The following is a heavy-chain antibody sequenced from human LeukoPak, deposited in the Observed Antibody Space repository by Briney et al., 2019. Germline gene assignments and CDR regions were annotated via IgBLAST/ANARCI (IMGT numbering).Heavy chain of an antibody. J-gene: IGHJ4*02. V-gene: IGHV4-34*01. CDR3: ARRWGIKVDY. CDR1: GGSFSGYY. D-gene: IGHD1-14*01. Sequence: KPSETLSLTCAVYGGSFSGYYWSWIRQPPGKGLEWIGEINHSGSTNYNPSLKSRVTISVDTSKNQFSLKLSSVTAADTAVYYCARRWGIKVDYWGQGTLVTVSS. CDR2: INHSGST.